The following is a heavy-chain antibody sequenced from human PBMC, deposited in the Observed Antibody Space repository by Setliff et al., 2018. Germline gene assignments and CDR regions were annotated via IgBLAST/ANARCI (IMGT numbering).Heavy chain of an antibody. D-gene: IGHD5-18*01. J-gene: IGHJ6*03. V-gene: IGHV1-69*13. Sequence: GASVKVSCKASGGTFSNHCISWVRQAPGQGLEWMGGIMPKFGTPNRSQKFQGRVTITADESTSTAYMELSGLTSEDTAVYYCASHFLTVMKYYYYMDVWGKGTTVTVSS. CDR3: ASHFLTVMKYYYYMDV. CDR2: IMPKFGTP. CDR1: GGTFSNHC.